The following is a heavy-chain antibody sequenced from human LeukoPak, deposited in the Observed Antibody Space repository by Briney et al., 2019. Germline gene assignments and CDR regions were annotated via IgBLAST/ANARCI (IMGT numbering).Heavy chain of an antibody. D-gene: IGHD3-22*01. CDR2: IYYTGSA. Sequence: SSETLSLTCGSISSYYWSWIRQPPGKGLEWIGFIYYTGSANYNPSLKSRLTLSLDTSKNQFSLRLSSVTAADTAVYYCARDRGSTGYELFDYWGQGTLVTVSS. CDR1: SISSYY. J-gene: IGHJ4*02. V-gene: IGHV4-59*01. CDR3: ARDRGSTGYELFDY.